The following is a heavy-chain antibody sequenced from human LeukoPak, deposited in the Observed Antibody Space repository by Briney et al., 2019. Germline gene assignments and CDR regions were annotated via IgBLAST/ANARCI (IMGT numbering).Heavy chain of an antibody. Sequence: GGSLRLSCAASGFSFSTYAMNWVRQAPGKGLEWVSGIVGGGDNTYYADSVKGRFTISRDNSKNTLYLQTNSLRVEDTAVFYCAKGMSGEPSFYGMDVWGQGTTVTVSS. CDR3: AKGMSGEPSFYGMDV. J-gene: IGHJ6*02. CDR2: IVGGGDNT. CDR1: GFSFSTYA. D-gene: IGHD1-14*01. V-gene: IGHV3-23*01.